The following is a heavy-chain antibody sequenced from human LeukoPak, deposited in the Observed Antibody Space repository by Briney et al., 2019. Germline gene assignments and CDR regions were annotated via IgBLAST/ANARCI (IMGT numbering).Heavy chain of an antibody. Sequence: PGGSLRLSCAASGFTFSSYAMHWVRQAPGKGLEWVAVISFDGNIKYYADSVKGRFTISRDNSKNTLYLQMNSLRAEDTAVYYCARARSSGWYVAPFDYWGQGTLVTVSS. CDR1: GFTFSSYA. J-gene: IGHJ4*02. CDR3: ARARSSGWYVAPFDY. D-gene: IGHD6-19*01. CDR2: ISFDGNIK. V-gene: IGHV3-30-3*01.